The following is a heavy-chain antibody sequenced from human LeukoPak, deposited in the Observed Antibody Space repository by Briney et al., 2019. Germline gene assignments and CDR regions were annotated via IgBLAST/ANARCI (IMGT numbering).Heavy chain of an antibody. CDR3: ARQRRRWRFGELFYKWFDP. D-gene: IGHD3-10*01. J-gene: IGHJ5*02. CDR1: GGSFSDYY. Sequence: SETLSLTCAVYGGSFSDYYWSWIRQPPGKGLEWIGEINHSGSTNYNPSLKSRVAISVDTSKNQFSLKLNSVTAADTAVYYCARQRRRWRFGELFYKWFDPWGQGTLVTVSS. V-gene: IGHV4-34*01. CDR2: INHSGST.